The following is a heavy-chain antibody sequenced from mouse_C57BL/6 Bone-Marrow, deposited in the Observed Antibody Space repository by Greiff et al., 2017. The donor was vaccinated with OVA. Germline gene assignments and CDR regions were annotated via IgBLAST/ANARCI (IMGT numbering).Heavy chain of an antibody. V-gene: IGHV5-17*01. CDR3: ARHPCDY. CDR2: ISSGSSTI. CDR1: GFTFSDYG. Sequence: EVKLEESGGGLVKPGGSLKLSCAASGFTFSDYGMHWVRQAPEKGLEWVAYISSGSSTIYYAATVKGRFTISRDNAKNILFLQMTSLRSEDTAMYYCARHPCDYWGQGTTLTVSS. J-gene: IGHJ2*01.